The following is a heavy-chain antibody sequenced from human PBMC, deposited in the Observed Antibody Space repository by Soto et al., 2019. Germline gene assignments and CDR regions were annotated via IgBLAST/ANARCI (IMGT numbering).Heavy chain of an antibody. J-gene: IGHJ3*02. CDR3: TTDWYYGSGVGVTGAFDI. D-gene: IGHD3-10*01. CDR2: IKSKTDGGTT. Sequence: GWSLRLSCAASGFTFSNAWMSWVRQAPGKGLEWVGRIKSKTDGGTTDYAAPVKGKFTISRDDSKNTLYLQMNSLKTEDTAVYYCTTDWYYGSGVGVTGAFDIWGQGTMVTVS. CDR1: GFTFSNAW. V-gene: IGHV3-15*01.